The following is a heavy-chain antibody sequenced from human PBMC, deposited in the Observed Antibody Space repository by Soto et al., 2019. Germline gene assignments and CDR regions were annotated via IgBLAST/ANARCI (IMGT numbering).Heavy chain of an antibody. Sequence: QVQLVESGGGLVKPGGSVRLSCAASGFSFSDSYMSWVRQAPGKGLEWVSYISGSSITISHADSVKGRFTISRDNDKNSVSLQMDSLRAEDTAVYYCARFLGGIPARPFDYWGQGTLVTVSS. CDR3: ARFLGGIPARPFDY. V-gene: IGHV3-11*01. J-gene: IGHJ4*02. CDR2: ISGSSITI. CDR1: GFSFSDSY. D-gene: IGHD6-6*01.